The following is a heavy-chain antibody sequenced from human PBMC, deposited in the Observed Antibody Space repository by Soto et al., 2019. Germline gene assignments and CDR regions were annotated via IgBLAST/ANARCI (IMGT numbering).Heavy chain of an antibody. CDR1: SASISSGGHY. CDR3: FDS. CDR2: IYTSGST. J-gene: IGHJ4*02. Sequence: SETLSLTCIVSSASISSGGHYWSWIRQHPGKGLVWIGYIYTSGSTYYNPSLKSRVTISMNSLTSGDTAVYYCARGYSSGWYLFDSWGPGTLVTVSS. D-gene: IGHD6-19*01. V-gene: IGHV4-31*03.